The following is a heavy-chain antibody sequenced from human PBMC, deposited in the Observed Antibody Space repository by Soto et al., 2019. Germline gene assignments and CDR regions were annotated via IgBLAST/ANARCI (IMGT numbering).Heavy chain of an antibody. CDR1: GGSVRSGSHY. V-gene: IGHV4-61*01. Sequence: QVQLQESGPGLVKPSETLSLTCTVSGGSVRSGSHYWSWIRQPPGKGLEWIGYIYYSVSTNYNPSLKSRVTITVDTSKNQFSLKLSSVTAADTAVYFCARERLLACTHGVCTASDYWGQGTLVTVSS. J-gene: IGHJ4*02. CDR3: ARERLLACTHGVCTASDY. CDR2: IYYSVST. D-gene: IGHD2-8*01.